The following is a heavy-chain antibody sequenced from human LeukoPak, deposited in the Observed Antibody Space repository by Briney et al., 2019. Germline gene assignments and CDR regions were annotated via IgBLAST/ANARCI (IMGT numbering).Heavy chain of an antibody. CDR1: GGSFSGYY. V-gene: IGHV4-34*01. Sequence: SETLSLTCAVYGGSFSGYYWSWIRQPPGKGLEWIGEINHGGSTNYNPSLKSRVTISVDTSKNQFSLKLSSVTAADTAVYYCARGHDSLYYFDYWGQGTLVTVSS. CDR2: INHGGST. J-gene: IGHJ4*02. D-gene: IGHD3-22*01. CDR3: ARGHDSLYYFDY.